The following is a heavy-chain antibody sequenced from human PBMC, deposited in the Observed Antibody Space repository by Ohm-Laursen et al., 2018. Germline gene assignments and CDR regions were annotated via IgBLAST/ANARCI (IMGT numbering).Heavy chain of an antibody. D-gene: IGHD5-12*01. CDR2: INHSGST. J-gene: IGHJ2*01. Sequence: SDTLSLTCAVYGGSFSGYYWSWIRQPPGKGLEWIGEINHSGSTNYNPSLKSRVTMSENTSKNQFSLKLSSVTAADMAVYYCARDRGYKGFDLWARGNLVTVSS. CDR3: ARDRGYKGFDL. CDR1: GGSFSGYY. V-gene: IGHV4-34*01.